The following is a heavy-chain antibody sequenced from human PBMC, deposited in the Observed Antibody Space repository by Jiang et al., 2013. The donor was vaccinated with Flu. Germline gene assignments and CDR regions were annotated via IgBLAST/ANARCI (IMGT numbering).Heavy chain of an antibody. CDR3: ARYSVNYHADDC. CDR2: IKGDGSEK. V-gene: IGHV3-7*03. Sequence: QLLESGGGLVQPGGSLRLSCAASGFTFSSYWMTWVCQAPGKGLEWVANIKGDGSEKYYVDSVKGRFTISRDNSKNSLNLQMNSLRVEDTAVYYCARYSVNYHADDCWGQGTLVIVSS. D-gene: IGHD1-26*01. CDR1: GFTFSSYW. J-gene: IGHJ4*02.